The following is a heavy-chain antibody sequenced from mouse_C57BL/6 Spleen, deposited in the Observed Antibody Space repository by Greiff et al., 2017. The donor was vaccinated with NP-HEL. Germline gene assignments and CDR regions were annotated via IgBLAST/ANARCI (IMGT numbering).Heavy chain of an antibody. CDR3: ARDGSNYDFDY. V-gene: IGHV5-4*01. J-gene: IGHJ2*01. CDR2: ISDGGSYT. Sequence: EVHLVESGGGLVKPGGSLKLSCAASGFTFSSYAMSWVRQTPEKRLEWVATISDGGSYTYYPDNVKGRFTISRDNAKNNLYLQMSHLKSEDTAMYYCARDGSNYDFDYWGQGTTLTVSS. D-gene: IGHD2-5*01. CDR1: GFTFSSYA.